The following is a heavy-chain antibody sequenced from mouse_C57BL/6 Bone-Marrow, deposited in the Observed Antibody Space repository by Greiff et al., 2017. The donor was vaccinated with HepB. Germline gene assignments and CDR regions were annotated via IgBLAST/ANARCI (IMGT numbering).Heavy chain of an antibody. Sequence: VQLKESGPGLVKPSQSLSLTCSVTGYSITSGYYWNWIRQFPGKKLEWMGYISYDGSNNYNPSLKNRISITLDTSKNQFFLKLNSVTTEDTATHYCARGGYDYDRYFDVWGTGTTVTVSS. V-gene: IGHV3-6*01. CDR3: ARGGYDYDRYFDV. D-gene: IGHD2-4*01. CDR1: GYSITSGYY. J-gene: IGHJ1*03. CDR2: ISYDGSN.